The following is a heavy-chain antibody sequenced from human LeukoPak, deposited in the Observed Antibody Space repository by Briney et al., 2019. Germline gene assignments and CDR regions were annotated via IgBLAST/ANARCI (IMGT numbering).Heavy chain of an antibody. J-gene: IGHJ4*02. CDR3: ARVGTAMITFGGVYDY. Sequence: GGSLRLSCAASGFTFSSYGMHWVRQAPGKGLEWVAFIRYDGSNKYYADSVKGRFTISRDNSKNTLYLQMNSLRAEDTAVYYCARVGTAMITFGGVYDYWGQGTLVTVSS. V-gene: IGHV3-30*02. CDR2: IRYDGSNK. D-gene: IGHD3-16*01. CDR1: GFTFSSYG.